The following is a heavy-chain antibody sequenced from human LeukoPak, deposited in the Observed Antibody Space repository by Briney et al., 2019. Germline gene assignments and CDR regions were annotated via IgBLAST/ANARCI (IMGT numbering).Heavy chain of an antibody. CDR3: VRDDGYYYGSGTYYRH. CDR1: GFTFRSYW. CDR2: ISGDESRT. J-gene: IGHJ4*02. Sequence: GGSLRLSCAASGFTFRSYWMHWVRQAPGKGLVWVSHISGDESRTTYADSVQGRFTISRDNAKNTLYLQMNSLRVEDTAVYYCVRDDGYYYGSGTYYRHWGQGTLVTVSS. D-gene: IGHD3-10*01. V-gene: IGHV3-74*01.